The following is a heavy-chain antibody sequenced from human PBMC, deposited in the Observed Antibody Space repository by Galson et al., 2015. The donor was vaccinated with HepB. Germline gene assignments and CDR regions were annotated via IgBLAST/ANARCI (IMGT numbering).Heavy chain of an antibody. CDR3: ARALLWFGELYYFDY. J-gene: IGHJ4*02. CDR1: GGTFSSYA. V-gene: IGHV1-69*01. Sequence: SCKASGGTFSSYAISWVRQAPGQGLEWMGGIIPIFGTANYAQKFQGRVTITADESTSTAYMELSSLRSEDTAVYYCARALLWFGELYYFDYWGQGTLVTVSS. D-gene: IGHD3-10*01. CDR2: IIPIFGTA.